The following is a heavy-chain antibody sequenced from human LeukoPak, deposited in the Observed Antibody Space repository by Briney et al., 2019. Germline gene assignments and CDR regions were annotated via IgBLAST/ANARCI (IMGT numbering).Heavy chain of an antibody. J-gene: IGHJ6*02. CDR3: AKPLEKGYYYYGMDV. CDR2: ISWNSGSI. V-gene: IGHV3-9*01. Sequence: PGRSLRLSCAASGFTFDDYAMHWVRHAPGKGLEWVSGISWNSGSIGYADSVKGRFTISRDNAKNSLYLQMNSLRAEDTALYYCAKPLEKGYYYYGMDVWGQGTTVTVSS. CDR1: GFTFDDYA.